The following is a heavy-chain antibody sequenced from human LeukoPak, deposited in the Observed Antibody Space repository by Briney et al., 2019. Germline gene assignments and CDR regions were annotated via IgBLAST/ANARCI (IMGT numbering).Heavy chain of an antibody. CDR3: AREEGSGCYDS. CDR2: INPNSGGT. J-gene: IGHJ4*02. Sequence: ASVKVSCKASGYTFTGYYMHWVRQAPGQGLEWMGWINPNSGGTNYAQKFQGRVTMTRDTSITIAYMELSRLRSDDTAVYYCAREEGSGCYDSWGQGTRLTVSS. D-gene: IGHD6-19*01. V-gene: IGHV1-2*02. CDR1: GYTFTGYY.